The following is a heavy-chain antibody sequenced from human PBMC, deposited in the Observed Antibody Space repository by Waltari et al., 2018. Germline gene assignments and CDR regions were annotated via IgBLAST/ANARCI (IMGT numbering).Heavy chain of an antibody. CDR3: ARDRGRGLYLDS. J-gene: IGHJ4*02. CDR2: VHGSGRT. D-gene: IGHD5-12*01. V-gene: IGHV4-4*02. CDR1: GDHLRSTYW. Sequence: QLQLQESGPGLVKPSGTLSLTCAVSGDHLRSTYWWSWVRQPPGKGLEWIGQVHGSGRTNYNPSFASRVTVSLDTPNNQFSLRVTSATAADTAIYYCARDRGRGLYLDSWGPGTLVAVSP.